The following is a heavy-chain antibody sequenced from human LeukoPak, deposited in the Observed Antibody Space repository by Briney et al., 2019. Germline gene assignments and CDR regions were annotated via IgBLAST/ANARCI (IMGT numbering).Heavy chain of an antibody. CDR3: ARATGWDSRRIAPDY. CDR1: GGTFTSYG. V-gene: IGHV1-18*01. Sequence: ASVKVSCKASGGTFTSYGISWVQQAPGQGLEWMGWISAYNGNTNYAQKLQGRVTMTTDTSTSTAYMELRSLRSDDTAVYYCARATGWDSRRIAPDYWGQGTLVTVSS. CDR2: ISAYNGNT. J-gene: IGHJ4*02. D-gene: IGHD6-13*01.